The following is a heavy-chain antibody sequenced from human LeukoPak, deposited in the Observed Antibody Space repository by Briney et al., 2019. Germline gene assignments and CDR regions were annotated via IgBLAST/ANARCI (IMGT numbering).Heavy chain of an antibody. Sequence: GESLKISCKGSGYSFTSYWIGWVRQMPGKGLEWMGIIYPGDSDTRYSPSFQGQVTISADKSISTAYLQWSSLKASDTAMYYCARLYGSGSYYISSDIVATGFDYWGQGTLVTVSS. V-gene: IGHV5-51*01. D-gene: IGHD3-10*01. CDR1: GYSFTSYW. CDR3: ARLYGSGSYYISSDIVATGFDY. CDR2: IYPGDSDT. J-gene: IGHJ4*02.